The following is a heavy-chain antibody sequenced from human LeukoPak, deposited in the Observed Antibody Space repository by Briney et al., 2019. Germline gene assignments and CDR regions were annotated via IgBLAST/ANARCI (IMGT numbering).Heavy chain of an antibody. V-gene: IGHV1-18*01. Sequence: ASVTVSRKASGYTFTSYGISWVRQAPGQGLEWMGWISAYNGNTNYAQKLQGRVTMTTDTSTSTAYMELRSLRSDDTAVYYCARVGDYYDSSGYHDYWGQGTLVTVSS. CDR2: ISAYNGNT. D-gene: IGHD3-22*01. CDR3: ARVGDYYDSSGYHDY. CDR1: GYTFTSYG. J-gene: IGHJ4*02.